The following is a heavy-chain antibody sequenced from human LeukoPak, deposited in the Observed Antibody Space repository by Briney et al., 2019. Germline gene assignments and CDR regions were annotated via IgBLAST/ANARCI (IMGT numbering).Heavy chain of an antibody. CDR3: ARGQRGYSYGPSHSYHYYMDV. CDR2: MNPKSGNT. Sequence: ASVKVSCTPSVYTFTSYDINWVRQATGQGRGGMGWMNPKSGNTGYAQKFQGRVTITRNTSTSTAYMELSSLRSEDTAVYYCARGQRGYSYGPSHSYHYYMDVWGKGTTVTVSS. CDR1: VYTFTSYD. V-gene: IGHV1-8*03. J-gene: IGHJ6*03. D-gene: IGHD5-18*01.